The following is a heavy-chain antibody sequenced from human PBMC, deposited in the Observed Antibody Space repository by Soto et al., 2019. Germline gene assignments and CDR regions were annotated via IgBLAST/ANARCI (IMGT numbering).Heavy chain of an antibody. CDR2: VYSSGNT. CDR3: ARDRRGGSRPHYYDSSGYYNPFDR. J-gene: IGHJ4*02. V-gene: IGHV4-4*07. D-gene: IGHD3-22*01. CDR1: GGSISFYY. Sequence: PSETLSLTCTVSGGSISFYYWSWIRQPAGKGLEWIGGVYSSGNTNYNPSLKSRLTMSVDTSNNQFSLKLRSVTDADTAMYYCARDRRGGSRPHYYDSSGYYNPFDRWGQGTLVTVSS.